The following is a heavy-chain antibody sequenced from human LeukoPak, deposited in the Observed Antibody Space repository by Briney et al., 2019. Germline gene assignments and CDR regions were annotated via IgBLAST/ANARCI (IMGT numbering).Heavy chain of an antibody. Sequence: PSETLSLTCTVSSGSIISNNDYWGWIRQPPGKGLEWIGSIYYSGSTYYNPSLKSRVTISVDTSKNQFSLKLSSVTAADTAVYYCARDGRSMIVVVTENIDAFDIWGQGTMVTVSS. J-gene: IGHJ3*02. CDR2: IYYSGST. CDR1: SGSIISNNDY. V-gene: IGHV4-39*07. D-gene: IGHD3-22*01. CDR3: ARDGRSMIVVVTENIDAFDI.